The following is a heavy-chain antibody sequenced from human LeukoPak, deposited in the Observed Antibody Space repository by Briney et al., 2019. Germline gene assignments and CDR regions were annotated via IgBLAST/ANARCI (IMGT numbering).Heavy chain of an antibody. CDR3: AREKWGLRTRSYFDY. Sequence: VASVKVSCKASGYTFTSYYMHWVRQAPGQGLEWMGIINPSGGSTSYAQKFQGRVTMTRDTSTSTAYMELSSLRSEDTAVYYCAREKWGLRTRSYFDYWGQGTLVTVSS. D-gene: IGHD1-26*01. CDR1: GYTFTSYY. V-gene: IGHV1-46*01. CDR2: INPSGGST. J-gene: IGHJ4*02.